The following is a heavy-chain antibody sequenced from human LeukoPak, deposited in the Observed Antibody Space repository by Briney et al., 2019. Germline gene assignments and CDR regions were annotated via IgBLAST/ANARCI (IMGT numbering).Heavy chain of an antibody. D-gene: IGHD2-2*01. J-gene: IGHJ5*02. CDR1: GFTFSSYW. CDR3: SRGSRVPAAMCNWFDP. CDR2: INQDASEK. Sequence: GGSLRLSCTASGFTFSSYWMSWVRQAPGEGLEWVANINQDASEKYYVDSVKGRFTISRDNAKNSLYLQMNSLRAEDTAVYYCSRGSRVPAAMCNWFDPWGQGTLVTVSS. V-gene: IGHV3-7*01.